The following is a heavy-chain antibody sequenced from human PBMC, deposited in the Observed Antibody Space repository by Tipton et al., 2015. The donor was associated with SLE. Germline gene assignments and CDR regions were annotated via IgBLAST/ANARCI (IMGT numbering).Heavy chain of an antibody. Sequence: GSLRLSCAASGFFVSDNYMSWVRQAPGKGLEWVSLIYSVGRTYYADSVKGRFTISRDTSENTLFLQMNDLRPEDTAVYYCARDWGLLPGGSYFNYWGQGTLVTVSS. CDR3: ARDWGLLPGGSYFNY. J-gene: IGHJ4*02. CDR1: GFFVSDNY. CDR2: IYSVGRT. V-gene: IGHV3-66*02. D-gene: IGHD3-22*01.